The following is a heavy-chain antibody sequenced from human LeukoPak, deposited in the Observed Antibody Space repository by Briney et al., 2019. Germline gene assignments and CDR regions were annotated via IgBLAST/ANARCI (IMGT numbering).Heavy chain of an antibody. CDR3: ARDRSVGATTTNAFDI. Sequence: PGGSLRLYCAASGFTVSSNYMSWVRQAPGKGLEWVSVIYSGGSTYYADSVKGRFTISRDNSKNTLYLQMNSLRAEDTAVYYCARDRSVGATTTNAFDIWGQGTMVTVSS. J-gene: IGHJ3*02. CDR2: IYSGGST. V-gene: IGHV3-53*01. CDR1: GFTVSSNY. D-gene: IGHD1-26*01.